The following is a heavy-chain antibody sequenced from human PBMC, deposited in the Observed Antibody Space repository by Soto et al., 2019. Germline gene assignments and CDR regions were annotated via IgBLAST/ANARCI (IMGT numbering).Heavy chain of an antibody. J-gene: IGHJ4*02. CDR3: ARAGGGTLLHYYDSSGYYYGGYFDY. CDR2: ISYDGSNK. D-gene: IGHD3-22*01. V-gene: IGHV3-30-3*01. Sequence: QVQLVESGGGVVQPGRSLRLSCAASGFTFSSYAMHWVRQAPGKGLEWVAVISYDGSNKYYADSVKGRFTISRDNSKNTLYRQMNSRRAEDTAVYYCARAGGGTLLHYYDSSGYYYGGYFDYWCQGTLVTVSS. CDR1: GFTFSSYA.